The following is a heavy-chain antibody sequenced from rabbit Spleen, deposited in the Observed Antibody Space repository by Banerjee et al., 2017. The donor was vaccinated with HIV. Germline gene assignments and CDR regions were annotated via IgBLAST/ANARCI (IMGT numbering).Heavy chain of an antibody. Sequence: QEQLEESGGDLVKPEGSLTLTCTASGFSFNSGYDMCWVRQAPGKGLEWIACIAAVSSGDTYSATWAKGRFTISKTSSTTVTLQMTSLTAADTATYFCARDTGTSFSTYGMDLWGQGTLVTVS. D-gene: IGHD8-1*01. CDR1: GFSFNSGYD. CDR3: ARDTGTSFSTYGMDL. CDR2: IAAVSSGDT. V-gene: IGHV1S45*01. J-gene: IGHJ6*01.